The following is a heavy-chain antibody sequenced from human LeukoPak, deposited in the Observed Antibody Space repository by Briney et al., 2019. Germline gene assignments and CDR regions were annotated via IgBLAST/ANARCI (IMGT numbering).Heavy chain of an antibody. V-gene: IGHV3-13*01. CDR1: GFTFSSYD. CDR2: ISTAGDT. Sequence: PGGSLRLSCAASGFTFSSYDMHWVRQATGKGLEWVSAISTAGDTYYPGSVKGRFTISRENAKNSLYLQMNSLRAGDTAVYYCARGSGGDFDYWGQGTLVTVSS. J-gene: IGHJ4*02. CDR3: ARGSGGDFDY. D-gene: IGHD1-26*01.